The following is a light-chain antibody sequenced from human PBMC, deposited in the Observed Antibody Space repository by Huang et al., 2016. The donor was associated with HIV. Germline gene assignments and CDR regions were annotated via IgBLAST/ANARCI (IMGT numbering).Light chain of an antibody. V-gene: IGKV3-15*01. Sequence: EIVMTQAPATLSVSPGERATLSCRASQSVNSDLAWYQQKPGQAPRLLIYRASIRATGIPARFSGSGSGTEFTPTISSLQSEDFAVYYCQQYKQWPPYTFGQGTKLEIK. CDR3: QQYKQWPPYT. J-gene: IGKJ2*01. CDR2: RAS. CDR1: QSVNSD.